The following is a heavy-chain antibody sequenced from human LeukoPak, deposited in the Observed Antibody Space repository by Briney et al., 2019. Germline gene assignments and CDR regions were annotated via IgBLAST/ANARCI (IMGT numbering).Heavy chain of an antibody. CDR2: ISYDGSNK. V-gene: IGHV3-30*03. CDR3: AMPPISTGYSYYFDN. D-gene: IGHD3-9*01. Sequence: GGSLRLSCAASGFTFSNYGMHWVRQAPGKGLEWVAVISYDGSNKYYADSVKGRFTISRDNSKNTLYLQMNSLRAEDTAVYYCAMPPISTGYSYYFDNWGQGTLVTVSS. J-gene: IGHJ4*02. CDR1: GFTFSNYG.